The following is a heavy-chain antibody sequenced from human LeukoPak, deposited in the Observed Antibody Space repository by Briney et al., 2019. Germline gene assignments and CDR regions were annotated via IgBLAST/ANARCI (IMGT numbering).Heavy chain of an antibody. CDR3: AREKGDGYNCYFDY. D-gene: IGHD5-24*01. Sequence: GGSLRLSCAASGFTFSSYAMSWVCQAPGKGLEWVANIKQDGSEKYYVDSVKGRFTISRDNAKNSMYLQMNSLRAEDTAVYYCAREKGDGYNCYFDYWGQGTLVTVSS. CDR2: IKQDGSEK. J-gene: IGHJ4*02. CDR1: GFTFSSYA. V-gene: IGHV3-7*01.